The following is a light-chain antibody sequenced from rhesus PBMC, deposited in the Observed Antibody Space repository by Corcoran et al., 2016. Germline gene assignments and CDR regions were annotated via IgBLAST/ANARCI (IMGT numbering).Light chain of an antibody. Sequence: QVILTQSPATLSLSPGERATLSCRASQSVSSYLAWYQQTPGQAPRILIYGASSRATGIPERFSGSGSGTDFTLTISSLEPEDVGVYHCYQHSSGYSFGQGTKVEIK. J-gene: IGKJ2*01. V-gene: IGKV3-10*01. CDR2: GAS. CDR1: QSVSSY. CDR3: YQHSSGYS.